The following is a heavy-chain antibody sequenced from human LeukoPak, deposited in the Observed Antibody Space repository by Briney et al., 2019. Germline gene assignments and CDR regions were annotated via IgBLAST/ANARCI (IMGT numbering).Heavy chain of an antibody. V-gene: IGHV3-21*01. Sequence: PGGSLRLSCAASGFTFSSYSMNWVRQAPGKGLEWVSSISSSSSYIYYADSVKGRFTISRDNAKNSLYLQMNSLRAEDTAVYYCARYSRGWYDWFDPWGQGTLVTVSS. CDR1: GFTFSSYS. J-gene: IGHJ5*02. CDR2: ISSSSSYI. CDR3: ARYSRGWYDWFDP. D-gene: IGHD6-19*01.